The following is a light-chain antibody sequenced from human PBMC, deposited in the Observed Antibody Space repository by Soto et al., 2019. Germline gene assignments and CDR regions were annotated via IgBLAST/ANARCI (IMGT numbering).Light chain of an antibody. Sequence: EFMLTQSPCTLSLSPGERATLSCRASQTVRNNYLAWYQQKPGQAPRLLIYDASSRATGIPDRFSGGGSGTDLTLTISRLEPEDFAVYYCQQYGSSGTFGQGTKVDIK. CDR1: QTVRNNY. V-gene: IGKV3-20*01. J-gene: IGKJ1*01. CDR2: DAS. CDR3: QQYGSSGT.